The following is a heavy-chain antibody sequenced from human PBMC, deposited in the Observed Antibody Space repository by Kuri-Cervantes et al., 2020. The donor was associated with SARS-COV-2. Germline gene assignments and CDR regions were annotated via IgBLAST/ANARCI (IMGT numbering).Heavy chain of an antibody. CDR2: ISGDGGST. CDR3: ARDNSLRTIFGVVIISHMDV. J-gene: IGHJ6*04. D-gene: IGHD3-3*01. V-gene: IGHV3-NL1*01. CDR1: GFTFSSYA. Sequence: GESLKISCAASGFTFSSYAMHWVRQAPGKGLEWVSLISGDGGSTYYADSVKGRFTISRDNSKNTLYLQMNSLRAEDTAVYYCARDNSLRTIFGVVIISHMDVWGKGTTVTVSS.